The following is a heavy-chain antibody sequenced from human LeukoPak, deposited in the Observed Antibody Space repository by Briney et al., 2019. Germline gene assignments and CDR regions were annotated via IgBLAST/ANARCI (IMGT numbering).Heavy chain of an antibody. J-gene: IGHJ5*02. CDR1: GGSFSGYY. V-gene: IGHV4-34*01. D-gene: IGHD3-10*01. CDR3: ARDLLLSSVFDP. CDR2: INHSGST. Sequence: PSETLSLTCAVYGGSFSGYYWSWIRQPPGKGLEWIGEINHSGSTNYNPSLKSRVTISVDKSKNQFSLKLSSVTAADTAVYYCARDLLLSSVFDPWGQGTLVTVSS.